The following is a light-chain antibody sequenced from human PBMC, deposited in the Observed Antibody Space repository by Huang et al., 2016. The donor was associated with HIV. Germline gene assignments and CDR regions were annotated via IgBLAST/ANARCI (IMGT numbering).Light chain of an antibody. CDR3: QQYDNLYT. CDR2: GAS. J-gene: IGKJ2*01. V-gene: IGKV1-33*01. CDR1: QDIRNY. Sequence: IQMTQSPASLSASVGDRVTISCQASQDIRNYLNWYQKKPGKAPTLLIYGASNLETGVPSRFSGNGSGTDVTITISSLQSEDIATYYCQQYDNLYTFGQGTKLEIK.